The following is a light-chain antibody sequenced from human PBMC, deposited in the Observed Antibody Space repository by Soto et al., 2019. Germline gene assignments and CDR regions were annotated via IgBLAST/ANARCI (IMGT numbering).Light chain of an antibody. Sequence: PGARATLSCKASQNIRSHLAWYLQKPGQPPRLLIFGASNRATGIPARFSGSGSGTDFTLTISSLEPEDSGLYYCQQRSDWPLTFGGGARVEVK. CDR1: QNIRSH. J-gene: IGKJ4*01. V-gene: IGKV3-11*01. CDR2: GAS. CDR3: QQRSDWPLT.